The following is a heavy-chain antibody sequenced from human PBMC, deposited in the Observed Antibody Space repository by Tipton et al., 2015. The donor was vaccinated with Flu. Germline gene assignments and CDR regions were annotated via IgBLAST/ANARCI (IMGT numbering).Heavy chain of an antibody. CDR3: ARDPYRAFDY. Sequence: SLRLSCVASGFTFTKYWMTWVRLVPGKGLEWVANIGRDGSERQYPDSVKGRFTISRDNARNSLTLQMNSLRADDTAVYYCARDPYRAFDYWGQGTLVTVSS. V-gene: IGHV3-7*01. D-gene: IGHD2-21*01. CDR2: IGRDGSER. J-gene: IGHJ4*02. CDR1: GFTFTKYW.